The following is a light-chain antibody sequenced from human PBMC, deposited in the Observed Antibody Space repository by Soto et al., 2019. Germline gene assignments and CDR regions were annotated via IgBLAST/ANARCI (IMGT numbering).Light chain of an antibody. CDR2: EVS. Sequence: QSALTQPASVSGSPGQSITISCTGTSSDVGGYKYVSWYQQHPGKAPKLMIYEVSNRPSGVSNRFSGSKSGNTASLTICGLQAEDEADYYCASWTNTNTLLFGGGTKLTVL. V-gene: IGLV2-14*01. CDR1: SSDVGGYKY. CDR3: ASWTNTNTLL. J-gene: IGLJ2*01.